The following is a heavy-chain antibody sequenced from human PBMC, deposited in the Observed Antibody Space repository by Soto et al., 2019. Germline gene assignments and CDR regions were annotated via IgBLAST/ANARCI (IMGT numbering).Heavy chain of an antibody. CDR1: GFTFTNYW. CDR3: TTVLEY. J-gene: IGHJ4*02. V-gene: IGHV3-74*01. CDR2: IDGVGAGT. Sequence: EVQLVQSGGGSVQPGGSLRLSCAASGFTFTNYWMHWVRQVPGKGLVWVSRIDGVGAGTSYSDSVRGRFTISRDNAENMLYLQMNILRAEDTAVYYCTTVLEYWGQGTLVTVSS.